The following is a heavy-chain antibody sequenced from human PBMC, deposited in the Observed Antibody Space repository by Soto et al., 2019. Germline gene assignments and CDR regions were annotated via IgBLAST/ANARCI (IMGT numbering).Heavy chain of an antibody. CDR1: GDTISTGGYT. J-gene: IGHJ4*02. CDR3: ARGAYYYSSGYYRRPFDF. CDR2: TYHSGNP. V-gene: IGHV4-30-2*02. Sequence: SETLSLTCDVSGDTISTGGYTWAWIRQPPGKALEWIGHTYHSGNPYYNPSLKSRVTISVDTSKNQFSLKLSSVTAADTAVHYCARGAYYYSSGYYRRPFDFWDQGTLVTVSA. D-gene: IGHD3-22*01.